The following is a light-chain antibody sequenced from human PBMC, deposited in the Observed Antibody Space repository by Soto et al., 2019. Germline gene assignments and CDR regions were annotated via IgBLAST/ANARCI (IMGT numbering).Light chain of an antibody. CDR2: AAS. CDR3: QHYDTSLRT. Sequence: EMVLTQSPGTLSLSPGERATLSCRASQSISSRHLAWYQQKPGQAPRLLIYAASTRATDIPDKFSGSGSGADFTLSISRLEPEDFAVYYCQHYDTSLRTFGPGTKVDI. J-gene: IGKJ1*01. V-gene: IGKV3-20*01. CDR1: QSISSRH.